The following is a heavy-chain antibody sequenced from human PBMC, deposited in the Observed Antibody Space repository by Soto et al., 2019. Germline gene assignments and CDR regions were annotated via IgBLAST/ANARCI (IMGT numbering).Heavy chain of an antibody. CDR1: GFTFSSYT. CDR2: ISSSGGST. Sequence: EVQLVESGGGLVKPGGSLRLSCAASGFTFSSYTMNWVRQAPGKGLEWVSSISSSGGSTYYADSVKGRFTISRDNSKNTLYLQMNSLRAEDTAVYYCAILPSSSSVDYWGQGTLVTVSS. V-gene: IGHV3-23*04. J-gene: IGHJ4*02. D-gene: IGHD6-6*01. CDR3: AILPSSSSVDY.